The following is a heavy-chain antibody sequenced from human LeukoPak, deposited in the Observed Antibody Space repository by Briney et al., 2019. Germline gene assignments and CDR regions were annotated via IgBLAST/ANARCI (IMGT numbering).Heavy chain of an antibody. D-gene: IGHD1-1*01. J-gene: IGHJ6*03. CDR1: GFTFSSYG. CDR2: IWYDGSNK. Sequence: PGRSLRLSCAASGFTFSSYGMHWVRQALGKGLEWVAVIWYDGSNKYYADSVKGRFTISRDNSKNTLSLQMNSLRTEDTAVYYCARDLDLNLAYYYMDVWGTGTAVTVSS. V-gene: IGHV3-33*01. CDR3: ARDLDLNLAYYYMDV.